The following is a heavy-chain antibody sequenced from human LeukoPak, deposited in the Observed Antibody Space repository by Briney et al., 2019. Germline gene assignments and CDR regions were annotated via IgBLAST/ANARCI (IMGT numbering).Heavy chain of an antibody. CDR3: TRGPLRRSSSCGRAFDI. D-gene: IGHD6-6*01. CDR2: INHSGST. J-gene: IGHJ3*02. Sequence: SETLSLTCAVYGGSFSGYYWSWIRQPPGKGLEWIGEINHSGSTNYNPSLKSRVTISVDTSKNQFSLKLSSVTAADTAVYYCTRGPLRRSSSCGRAFDIWGQGTMVTVPS. V-gene: IGHV4-34*01. CDR1: GGSFSGYY.